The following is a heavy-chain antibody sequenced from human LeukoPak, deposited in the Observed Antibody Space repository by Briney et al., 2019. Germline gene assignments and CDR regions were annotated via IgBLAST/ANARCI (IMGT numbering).Heavy chain of an antibody. Sequence: SETLSLICTVSGRSISIGSYYWSRIRQPAGKGLERIGLIYNSGSINNNPSLKIRVTISVDTSKNQFSLKLSSVTAADTAVYYCATCPRIVGATTREGVFDYWGQGTLVTVSS. J-gene: IGHJ4*02. V-gene: IGHV4-61*02. D-gene: IGHD1-26*01. CDR2: IYNSGSI. CDR3: ATCPRIVGATTREGVFDY. CDR1: GRSISIGSYY.